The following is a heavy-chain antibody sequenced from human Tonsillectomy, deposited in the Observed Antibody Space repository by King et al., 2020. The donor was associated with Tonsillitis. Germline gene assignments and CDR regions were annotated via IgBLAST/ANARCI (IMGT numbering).Heavy chain of an antibody. Sequence: TLKESGPALVKPTQTLTLTCTFSGFSLSTSGMCVSWIRQPPGKALEWLALIDWDDDKYYSTSLKTRLTISKDTSKNQVVLTMTNMDPVDTATYYCARWAHDSGSYYSDYWGQGTLVTVSS. V-gene: IGHV2-70*01. CDR1: GFSLSTSGMC. CDR3: ARWAHDSGSYYSDY. CDR2: IDWDDDK. D-gene: IGHD1-26*01. J-gene: IGHJ4*02.